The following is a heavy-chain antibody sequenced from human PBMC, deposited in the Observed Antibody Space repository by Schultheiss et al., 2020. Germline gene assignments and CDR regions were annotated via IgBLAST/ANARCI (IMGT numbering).Heavy chain of an antibody. CDR1: GGSISSGGYY. J-gene: IGHJ6*02. D-gene: IGHD2-2*01. Sequence: SETLSLTCTVSGGSISSGGYYWSWIRQPPGKGLEWIGYIYYSGSTNYNPSLKSRVTISVDTSKNQFSLKLSSVTAADTAVYYCAGYCSSTSCYGHYYYYGMDVWGQGTTVTVSS. V-gene: IGHV4-61*08. CDR2: IYYSGST. CDR3: AGYCSSTSCYGHYYYYGMDV.